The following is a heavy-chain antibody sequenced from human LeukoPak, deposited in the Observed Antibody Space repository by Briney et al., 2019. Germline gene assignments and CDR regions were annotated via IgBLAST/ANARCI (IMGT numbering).Heavy chain of an antibody. CDR2: FDPEDGET. Sequence: GASVKVSCKASGYTFTSYDINWVRQAPGKGLEWMGGFDPEDGETIYAQKFQGRVTMTEDTSTDTAYMELSSLRSEDTAVYYCATDLVGRDGYNFERNLDYWGQGTLVTVSS. D-gene: IGHD5-24*01. CDR1: GYTFTSYD. J-gene: IGHJ4*02. V-gene: IGHV1-24*01. CDR3: ATDLVGRDGYNFERNLDY.